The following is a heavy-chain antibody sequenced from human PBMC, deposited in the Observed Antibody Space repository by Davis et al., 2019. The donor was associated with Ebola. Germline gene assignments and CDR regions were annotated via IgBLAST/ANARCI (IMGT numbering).Heavy chain of an antibody. CDR2: INHSGST. J-gene: IGHJ5*02. CDR3: ARGRAIVLMGSGWFYP. V-gene: IGHV4-34*01. Sequence: MPSETLSLTCAVYGGSFSGYYWGWIRQPPGKGLEWIGEINHSGSTNYNPSLKSRVTISVDTSKNQFSLKLSSVTAADTAVYYCARGRAIVLMGSGWFYPWGQGTLVTVSS. D-gene: IGHD2-8*01. CDR1: GGSFSGYY.